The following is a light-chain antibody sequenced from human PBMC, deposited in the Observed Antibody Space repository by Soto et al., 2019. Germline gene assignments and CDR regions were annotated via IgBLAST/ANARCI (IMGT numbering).Light chain of an antibody. CDR1: NIGSKS. V-gene: IGLV3-21*02. CDR3: QEWDNTLDQWI. Sequence: SYELTQPPSVSVAPGQTATITCGGSNIGSKSVHWYQQRPGQAPVLVVFDDRDRPSGIPDRFSGSNSGNTATLTISRVEVGDEADYHCQEWDNTLDQWIFGGGTKLTVL. CDR2: DDR. J-gene: IGLJ2*01.